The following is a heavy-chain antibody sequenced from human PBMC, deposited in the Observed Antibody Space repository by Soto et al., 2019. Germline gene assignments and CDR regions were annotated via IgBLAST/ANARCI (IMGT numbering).Heavy chain of an antibody. Sequence: GSLKLSCSASGFTFIIYTLSWVRLAPGKGLEWVSAITGSGTSTYHADSAKGRFTISRDNSKNTLYLQMNSLRAEDTAIYYCAKGIGSTSVYAMDVWGQGTTVTVSS. CDR2: ITGSGTST. CDR3: AKGIGSTSVYAMDV. J-gene: IGHJ6*02. V-gene: IGHV3-23*01. CDR1: GFTFIIYT. D-gene: IGHD2-2*01.